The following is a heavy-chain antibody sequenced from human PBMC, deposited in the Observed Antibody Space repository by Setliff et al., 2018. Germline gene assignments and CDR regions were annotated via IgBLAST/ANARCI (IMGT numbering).Heavy chain of an antibody. CDR1: GYTLSNSI. V-gene: IGHV1-18*01. Sequence: ASVKVSCKASGYTLSNSILSWVRQAPGQGLEWVGWISAYNGKTYSAQKFQDRVTMTTDTSTSTGYMELRSLTSDDTAVYYCARRWETGDQDAYDIWGQGTRSPSPQ. D-gene: IGHD7-27*01. J-gene: IGHJ3*02. CDR3: ARRWETGDQDAYDI. CDR2: ISAYNGKT.